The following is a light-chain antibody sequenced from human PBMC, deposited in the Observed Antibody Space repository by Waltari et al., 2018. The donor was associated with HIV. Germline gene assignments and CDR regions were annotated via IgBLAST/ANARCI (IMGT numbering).Light chain of an antibody. Sequence: DILISQSPASLSVTPGESASSSCSSTDSLLHGNNKRNYIDWYVQKPGQTPRLLIYLASSRASGVPDRFECIGSGTNFTLGIPKVAPEDVGTYYCLQGLRAPFAFGQGT. CDR1: DSLLHGNNKRNY. CDR2: LAS. CDR3: LQGLRAPFA. J-gene: IGKJ2*01. V-gene: IGKV2-28*01.